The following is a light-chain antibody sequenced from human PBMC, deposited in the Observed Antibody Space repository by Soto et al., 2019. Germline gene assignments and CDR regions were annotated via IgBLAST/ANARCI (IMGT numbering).Light chain of an antibody. CDR1: SSDVGTYNL. CDR3: CSYAGASSFGVV. CDR2: EGN. J-gene: IGLJ2*01. Sequence: QSALTQPASVSGSPGQSITISCTGNSSDVGTYNLVSWYQQHPGKAPKLIIYEGNKRPSGVSIRFSGSRSGNTASLTISGLQAEDEADYYCCSYAGASSFGVVFGGGTKLTVL. V-gene: IGLV2-23*03.